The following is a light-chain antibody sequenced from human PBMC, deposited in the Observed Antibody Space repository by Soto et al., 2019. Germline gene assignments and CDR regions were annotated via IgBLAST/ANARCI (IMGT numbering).Light chain of an antibody. CDR2: EVN. V-gene: IGLV2-23*02. CDR1: SSDVVTYTL. Sequence: QSLMGLPASVSGSPGQSINISCTGTSSDVVTYTLVSWYQQHPGKAPKLVIYEVNKLPERVSKLFSGSKSGDTASLTISGLQAEDEADYYCSSYAGAITFSVFGTATKVTVL. CDR3: SSYAGAITFSV. J-gene: IGLJ1*01.